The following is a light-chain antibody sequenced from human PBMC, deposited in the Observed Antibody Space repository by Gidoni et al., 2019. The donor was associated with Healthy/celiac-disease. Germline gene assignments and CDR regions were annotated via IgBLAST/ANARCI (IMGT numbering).Light chain of an antibody. CDR2: KVS. J-gene: IGKJ2*01. V-gene: IGKV2-30*01. CDR1: LSLVYSDGNTY. Sequence: VVMTQSPLSLPVTLGQPASISCRSSLSLVYSDGNTYLNWFQQRPGQSPRRLIYKVSNRDSGVPDRFSGSGSGTDFTLEISRVEAEDVGVYYCMQGTHPPYTFGQGTKLEIK. CDR3: MQGTHPPYT.